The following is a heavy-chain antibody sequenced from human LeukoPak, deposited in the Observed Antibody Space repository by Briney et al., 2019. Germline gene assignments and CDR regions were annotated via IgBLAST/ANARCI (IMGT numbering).Heavy chain of an antibody. CDR3: ARDAVISGTPFYFDH. Sequence: GGSLRLSCTASGFIFETYSMNWVRQSPGKGLQWVSYISGGGSHIYYADSVRGRFTISRDDAKNSLYLQMDSLRADDTAVYYCARDAVISGTPFYFDHWGQGALGTVSS. CDR2: ISGGGSHI. J-gene: IGHJ4*02. D-gene: IGHD1-7*01. CDR1: GFIFETYS. V-gene: IGHV3-48*01.